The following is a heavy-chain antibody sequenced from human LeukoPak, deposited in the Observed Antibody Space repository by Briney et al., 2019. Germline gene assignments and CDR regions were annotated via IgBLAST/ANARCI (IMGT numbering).Heavy chain of an antibody. CDR2: ASGHGDST. Sequence: PGGSLRLSCAASGFTFSSYAMSWVRQAPGKGLEWVSAASGHGDSTYYADSVKGRFTISRDNSKNTLYLQMNSLRADDTAVYYCARRSNGAGEAFEYRGQGTLVTVSP. V-gene: IGHV3-23*01. J-gene: IGHJ4*02. CDR1: GFTFSSYA. CDR3: ARRSNGAGEAFEY. D-gene: IGHD3-16*01.